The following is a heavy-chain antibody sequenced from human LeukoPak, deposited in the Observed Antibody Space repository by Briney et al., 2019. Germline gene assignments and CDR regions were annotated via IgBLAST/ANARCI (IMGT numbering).Heavy chain of an antibody. CDR1: GYSFTSYW. V-gene: IGHV5-51*01. D-gene: IGHD3-22*01. CDR3: ARHPGFRPNYYDSSGYPPISPFDY. CDR2: IYPGDSDT. J-gene: IGHJ4*02. Sequence: PGESLKISCKGSGYSFTSYWIGWVRQMPGKGLEWMGIIYPGDSDTRYSPSFQGQVTISADKSISTAYLQWSSLKASDTAMYYCARHPGFRPNYYDSSGYPPISPFDYWGQGTLVTVSS.